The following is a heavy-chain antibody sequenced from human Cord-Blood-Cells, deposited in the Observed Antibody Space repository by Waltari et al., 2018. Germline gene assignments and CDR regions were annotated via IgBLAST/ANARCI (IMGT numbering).Heavy chain of an antibody. J-gene: IGHJ2*01. CDR1: GGSISSGGYY. V-gene: IGHV4-31*03. Sequence: QVQLQESGPGLVKPSQTLSLTCTVSGGSISSGGYYWSWFRQPPGQGLEWIGYIYYSGSTYYNPSLKSRVTISVDTSKNQFSLKLSSVTAADTAVYYCARDRGVVGRRKDTYWYFDLWGRGTLVTVSS. CDR2: IYYSGST. D-gene: IGHD1-26*01. CDR3: ARDRGVVGRRKDTYWYFDL.